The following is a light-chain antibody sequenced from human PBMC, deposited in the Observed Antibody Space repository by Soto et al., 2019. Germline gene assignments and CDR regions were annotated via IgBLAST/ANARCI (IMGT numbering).Light chain of an antibody. CDR2: DVS. Sequence: QSALTQPRSVSGSPGQSVTISCTGTSSDVGAYDYVSWYQQHPGKAPKLMIYDVSKRPSGVPDRFSGSKSGNTASLTISGLQVEDEADYYCCSYAGSYTFYVFGTGTKVTVL. J-gene: IGLJ1*01. V-gene: IGLV2-11*01. CDR3: CSYAGSYTFYV. CDR1: SSDVGAYDY.